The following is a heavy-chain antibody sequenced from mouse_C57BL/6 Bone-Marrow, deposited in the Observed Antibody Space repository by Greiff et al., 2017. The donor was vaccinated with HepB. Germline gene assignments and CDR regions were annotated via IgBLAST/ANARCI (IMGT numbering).Heavy chain of an antibody. CDR3: AFPIDYYGSSYNFDY. D-gene: IGHD1-1*01. Sequence: VQLQQSVAELVRPGASVKLSCTASGFNIKNTYMHWVKQRPEQGLEWIGRIDPANGNTKYAPKFQGKATITADTSSNTAYLQLSSLTSEDTAIYYCAFPIDYYGSSYNFDYWGQGTTLTVSS. CDR2: IDPANGNT. V-gene: IGHV14-3*01. J-gene: IGHJ2*01. CDR1: GFNIKNTY.